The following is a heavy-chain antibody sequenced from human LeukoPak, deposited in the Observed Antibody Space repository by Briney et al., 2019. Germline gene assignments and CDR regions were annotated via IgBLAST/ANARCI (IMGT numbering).Heavy chain of an antibody. CDR1: GYTFTSYG. CDR3: ARDRFRGYYDSSGYIGAFDI. CDR2: ISAYNGNT. V-gene: IGHV1-18*01. Sequence: GASVTVSCKASGYTFTSYGISWVRQAPGQGLEWMGWISAYNGNTNYAQKLQGRVTMTTDTSTSTAYMELRSLRSDDTAVYYCARDRFRGYYDSSGYIGAFDIWGQGTMVTVSS. J-gene: IGHJ3*02. D-gene: IGHD3-22*01.